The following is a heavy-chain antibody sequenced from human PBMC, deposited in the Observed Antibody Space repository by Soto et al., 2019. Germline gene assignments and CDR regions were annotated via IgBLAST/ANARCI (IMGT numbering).Heavy chain of an antibody. V-gene: IGHV3-30*18. J-gene: IGHJ4*02. Sequence: QVQLVESGGGVVQPGRSLRLSCAASGFTFSHYAMHWVRQAPGKGLEWVALMSYDGSNEYYADSVKGRFTISRDNSKHTLYLKMNSLRAEDTAVYYCAKDGSHNFDYWGQGTLVTVSS. CDR1: GFTFSHYA. CDR3: AKDGSHNFDY. CDR2: MSYDGSNE. D-gene: IGHD1-26*01.